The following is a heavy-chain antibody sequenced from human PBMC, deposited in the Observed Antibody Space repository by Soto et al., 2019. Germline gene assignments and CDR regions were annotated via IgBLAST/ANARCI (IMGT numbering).Heavy chain of an antibody. V-gene: IGHV1-69*12. Sequence: QVQLVQSGAEVKKPGSSVNVSCKTSGGTFGNSAVTWVRQAPGQGLEWMGGIVPMFGTPNYAQKFQGRLTISAAESTSTAYMELSSLTSDGAAVYYCARDGDPRNAFWGGPLGGGWFNPWGQGTLVTVSS. CDR2: IVPMFGTP. CDR1: GGTFGNSA. D-gene: IGHD3-3*01. J-gene: IGHJ5*02. CDR3: ARDGDPRNAFWGGPLGGGWFNP.